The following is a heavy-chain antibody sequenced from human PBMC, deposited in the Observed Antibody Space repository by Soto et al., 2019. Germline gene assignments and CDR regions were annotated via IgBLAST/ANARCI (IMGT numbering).Heavy chain of an antibody. CDR2: IIPIFGTA. V-gene: IGHV1-69*01. D-gene: IGHD1-26*01. J-gene: IGHJ4*02. CDR1: GGTFSSYS. CDR3: ARDGGRHSGGSDY. Sequence: QVQLVQSGAEVKKPGSSVKVSCKASGGTFSSYSINWVRQAPGQGLEWMGEIIPIFGTANYAQTFQGRVTIVADESKSTAYMELSSLRSEDTAVYYCARDGGRHSGGSDYWGQGTLVTVSS.